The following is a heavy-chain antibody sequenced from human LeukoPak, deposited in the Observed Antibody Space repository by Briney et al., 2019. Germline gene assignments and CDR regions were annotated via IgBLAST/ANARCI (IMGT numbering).Heavy chain of an antibody. CDR3: ARQPSGRPFDY. J-gene: IGHJ4*02. V-gene: IGHV4-34*01. CDR2: INHSGST. CDR1: GGSFSGYY. Sequence: MTSETLSLTCAVYGGSFSGYYWSWIRQPPGKGLEWIGEINHSGSTNYNPSLKSRVTISVDTSKNQFPLKLSSVTAADTAVYYCARQPSGRPFDYWGQGTLVTVSS. D-gene: IGHD2-8*02.